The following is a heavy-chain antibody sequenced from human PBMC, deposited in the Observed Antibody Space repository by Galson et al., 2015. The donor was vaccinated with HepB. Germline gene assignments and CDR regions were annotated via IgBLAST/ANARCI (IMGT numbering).Heavy chain of an antibody. J-gene: IGHJ4*02. D-gene: IGHD6-19*01. CDR3: ARISAVASRTSFDY. V-gene: IGHV2-70*11. CDR2: IDWDDDK. Sequence: PALVKPTQTLTLTCTFSGFSLSTSGMCVSWIRQPPGKALEWLARIDWDDDKYYSTSLKTRLTISKDTSKNQVVLTMTNMDPVDTATYYCARISAVASRTSFDYWGQGTLVTVSS. CDR1: GFSLSTSGMC.